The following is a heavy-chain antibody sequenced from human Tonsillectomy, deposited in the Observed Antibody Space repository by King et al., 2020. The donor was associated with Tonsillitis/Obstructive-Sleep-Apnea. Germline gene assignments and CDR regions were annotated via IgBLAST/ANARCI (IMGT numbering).Heavy chain of an antibody. D-gene: IGHD3-16*01. V-gene: IGHV7-4-1*02. CDR2: INTKTGNP. Sequence: VQLVESGSELKKPGASVKVSCKASGYTFTTYAINWVRQAPGQGLEWMGWINTKTGNPTYAQGFTGRFVFSLDTSVSTAFLQISSLKAEDTAIYYCERTVWGAHHYYIDVWGKGTTVTVSS. J-gene: IGHJ6*03. CDR1: GYTFTTYA. CDR3: ERTVWGAHHYYIDV.